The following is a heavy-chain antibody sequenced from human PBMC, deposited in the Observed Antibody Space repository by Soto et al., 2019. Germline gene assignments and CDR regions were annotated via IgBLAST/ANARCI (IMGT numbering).Heavy chain of an antibody. CDR2: INQDGSEK. Sequence: LRLSCAAPQFIFSRYWMIWVRQAPGKGLEWVANINQDGSEKYFVDSVKGRFTISRDNAKTSLYLQMNSLRADDTAVYYCARVPPYSGPDLWGQGTLVTVSS. CDR3: ARVPPYSGPDL. V-gene: IGHV3-7*01. J-gene: IGHJ4*02. D-gene: IGHD5-12*01. CDR1: QFIFSRYW.